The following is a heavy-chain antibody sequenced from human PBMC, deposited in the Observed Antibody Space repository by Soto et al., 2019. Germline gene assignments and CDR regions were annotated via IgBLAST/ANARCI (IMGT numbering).Heavy chain of an antibody. CDR2: IYYSGST. CDR1: GGSVSSGSYY. Sequence: PSETLSLTYTVSGGSVSSGSYYWSWIRQPPGKGLEWIGYIYYSGSTNYNPSLKSRVTISVDTSKNQFSLKLSSVTAADTAVYYCARELPPYSGSYYVDAFDIWGQGTMVTVSS. V-gene: IGHV4-61*01. CDR3: ARELPPYSGSYYVDAFDI. D-gene: IGHD1-26*01. J-gene: IGHJ3*02.